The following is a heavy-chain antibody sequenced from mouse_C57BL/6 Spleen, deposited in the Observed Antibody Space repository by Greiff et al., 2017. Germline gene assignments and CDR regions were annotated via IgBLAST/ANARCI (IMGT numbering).Heavy chain of an antibody. V-gene: IGHV1-53*01. D-gene: IGHD4-1*01. CDR2: INPSNGGP. Sequence: QVQLQQPGTELVKPGASVKLSCKASGYTFTSYWMHWVKQRPGPGLEWIGNINPSNGGPNYNEQFKSKATLTVDKSSSTAYMQRSRLTSVDSAVYYCARSDWDPFFDYWGQGTTLTVSS. J-gene: IGHJ2*01. CDR3: ARSDWDPFFDY. CDR1: GYTFTSYW.